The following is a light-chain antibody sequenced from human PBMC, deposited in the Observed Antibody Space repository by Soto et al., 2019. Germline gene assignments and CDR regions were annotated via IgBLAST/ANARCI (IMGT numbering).Light chain of an antibody. CDR1: ESITTN. CDR3: PQYENWRKT. CDR2: RAS. J-gene: IGKJ1*01. V-gene: IGKV3-15*01. Sequence: IVMTPSPPALSVSPGERATLSCRASESITTNVAWFQQKPGQAPSLLIFRASVRASGVPARFSGSGSGTDFTLTINSLHFDAFAVYFCPQYENWRKTVGQGSKVDTK.